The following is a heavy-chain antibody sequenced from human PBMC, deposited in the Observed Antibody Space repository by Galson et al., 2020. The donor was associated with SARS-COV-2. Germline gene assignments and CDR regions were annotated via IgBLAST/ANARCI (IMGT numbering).Heavy chain of an antibody. V-gene: IGHV1-18*01. J-gene: IGHJ4*02. CDR1: GYTFTSYG. D-gene: IGHD3-22*01. CDR2: ISAYNGNT. Sequence: ASVKVSCKASGYTFTSYGISWVRQAPGQGLEWMGWISAYNGNTNYAQKLQGRVTMTTDTSTSTAYMELRSLRSDDTAVYYCARDPYYDSSGYYGIVWGQGTLVTVSS. CDR3: ARDPYYDSSGYYGIV.